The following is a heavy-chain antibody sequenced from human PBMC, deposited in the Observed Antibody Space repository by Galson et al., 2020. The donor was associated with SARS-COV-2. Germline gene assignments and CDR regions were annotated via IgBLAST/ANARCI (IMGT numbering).Heavy chain of an antibody. Sequence: SETLSLTCTVSGASISSGSYYWSWIRQPAGKGLEWIGRIYKSGNTNYNPTLWSQVTISVDTSKNQFSLKLTSLTAAATAVYYCARGNSPCVTIFGVLTGTCGMDVWGQGTTVTISS. CDR2: IYKSGNT. D-gene: IGHD3-3*01. J-gene: IGHJ6*02. V-gene: IGHV4-61*02. CDR1: GASISSGSYY. CDR3: ARGNSPCVTIFGVLTGTCGMDV.